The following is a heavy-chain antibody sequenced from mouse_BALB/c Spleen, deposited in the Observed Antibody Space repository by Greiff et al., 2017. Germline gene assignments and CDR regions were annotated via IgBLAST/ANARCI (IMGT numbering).Heavy chain of an antibody. Sequence: DVKLEESGAELVKPGASVKLSCTASGFNIKDTYMHWVKQRPEQGLEWIGRIDPANGNTKYDPKFQGKATITADTSSNTAYLQLSSLTSEDTAVYYCARWLVGFAYWGQGTLVTVSA. CDR3: ARWLVGFAY. D-gene: IGHD2-3*01. V-gene: IGHV14-3*02. J-gene: IGHJ3*01. CDR1: GFNIKDTY. CDR2: IDPANGNT.